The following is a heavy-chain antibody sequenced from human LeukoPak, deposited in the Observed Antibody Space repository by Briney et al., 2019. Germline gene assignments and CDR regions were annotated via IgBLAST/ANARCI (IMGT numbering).Heavy chain of an antibody. J-gene: IGHJ5*02. CDR2: ISAYNGDT. CDR3: ERSGDGNWLDP. D-gene: IGHD4-17*01. Sequence: ASVKVSCKASGYTFSNFGVSWVRQAPGQGPEWMGWISAYNGDTKFAQNFQDRVTMTTDTSTTTAYMELRSLGSDDTAVYYCERSGDGNWLDPWGQGTLVTVSS. V-gene: IGHV1-18*01. CDR1: GYTFSNFG.